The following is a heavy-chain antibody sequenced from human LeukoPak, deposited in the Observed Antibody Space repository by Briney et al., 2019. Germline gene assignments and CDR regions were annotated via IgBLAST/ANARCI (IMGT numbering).Heavy chain of an antibody. D-gene: IGHD3-22*01. CDR1: EFTFTSYE. V-gene: IGHV3-15*01. CDR3: TTFEAYYDSSGYPHYFDY. CDR2: IRSKTDGGTT. J-gene: IGHJ4*02. Sequence: GGSLRLSCAASEFTFTSYELNWVRQAPGKGLEWVGHIRSKTDGGTTDYAAPVKGRFTISRDDSKNTLYLQMNSLKTEDTAVYYCTTFEAYYDSSGYPHYFDYWGQGTLVTVSS.